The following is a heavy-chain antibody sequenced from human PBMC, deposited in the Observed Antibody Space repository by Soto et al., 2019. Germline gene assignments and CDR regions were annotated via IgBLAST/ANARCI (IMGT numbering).Heavy chain of an antibody. CDR3: ARGKGMEENYYYYGLDI. CDR2: VNGGTGQT. CDR1: GYTFSTYA. D-gene: IGHD1-1*01. J-gene: IGHJ6*02. V-gene: IGHV1-3*01. Sequence: ASVKVSCKASGYTFSTYAMHWVRQAPGQSLEWMGWVNGGTGQTKYSQRFQDRVTIARDASASTAYMELSSLRSEDTAVYYCARGKGMEENYYYYGLDIWGQGATVTVSS.